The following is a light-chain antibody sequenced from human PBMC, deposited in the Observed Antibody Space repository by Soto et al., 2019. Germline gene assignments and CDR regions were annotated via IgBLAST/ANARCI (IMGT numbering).Light chain of an antibody. Sequence: ETALTQSPATLSLSPGERATLSCRASQSVDTFLAWYQQKPGQAPRLLIYDASNRATGIPARFSGSGSGTDFTLTISRLEPEDFAVYYCQQYGSSPRTFGQGTKVDIK. V-gene: IGKV3-20*01. CDR1: QSVDTF. CDR3: QQYGSSPRT. CDR2: DAS. J-gene: IGKJ1*01.